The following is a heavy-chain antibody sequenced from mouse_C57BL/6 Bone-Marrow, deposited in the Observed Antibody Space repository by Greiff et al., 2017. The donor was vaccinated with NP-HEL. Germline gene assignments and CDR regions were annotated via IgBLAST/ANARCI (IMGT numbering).Heavy chain of an antibody. V-gene: IGHV1-47*01. CDR3: ARGAAQFYYFDY. CDR1: GYTFTNYP. D-gene: IGHD3-2*02. J-gene: IGHJ2*01. CDR2: FHPYNDDT. Sequence: QVQLKQSGAELVKPGASVKMSCKASGYTFTNYPIEWVKQSHGKSLEWIGNFHPYNDDTKYNDKFKGKATLTVEKSSSTVYLELSRITSDDSAVYYCARGAAQFYYFDYWGQGTTLTVSS.